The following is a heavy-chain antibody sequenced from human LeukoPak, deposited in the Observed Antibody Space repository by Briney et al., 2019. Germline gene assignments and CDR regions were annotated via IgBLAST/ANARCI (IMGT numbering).Heavy chain of an antibody. CDR3: ARDREYSSSFYYYYGMDV. V-gene: IGHV3-23*01. Sequence: GGSLRLSCAASGFTFSSYAMSWVRQAPGKGLEWVSAISGSGGSTYYADSVKGRFTISRDNAKNSLYLQMNSLRAEDTAVYYCARDREYSSSFYYYYGMDVWGQGTTVTVSS. D-gene: IGHD6-6*01. J-gene: IGHJ6*02. CDR1: GFTFSSYA. CDR2: ISGSGGST.